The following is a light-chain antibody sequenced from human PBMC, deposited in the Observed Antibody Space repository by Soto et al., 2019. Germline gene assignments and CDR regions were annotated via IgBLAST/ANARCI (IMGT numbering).Light chain of an antibody. V-gene: IGKV3-11*01. CDR3: QQRSNWPT. J-gene: IGKJ1*01. CDR2: DAS. CDR1: QSVSNY. Sequence: EIVLTQTPATLSLSPGERATLSCRASQSVSNYLAWYQHKPGQAPRLLIYDASNRATGIPARFSGSGSGTDFTLTISSLEAEDFAVYYCQQRSNWPTCGQGTKVDNK.